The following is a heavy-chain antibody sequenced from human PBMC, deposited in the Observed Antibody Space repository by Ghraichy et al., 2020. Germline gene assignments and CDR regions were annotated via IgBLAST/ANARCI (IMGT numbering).Heavy chain of an antibody. D-gene: IGHD1-14*01. CDR2: MYHTGST. CDR1: GYSINSGYF. Sequence: SETLSLNCTVSGYSINSGYFWGWVRQPPGKGLEWIGIMYHTGSTYYSSSLKSRVTISMDTSKNQFSLKLTSVNAADTAMYYCARDNREVDYWGQGILVTVSS. J-gene: IGHJ4*02. V-gene: IGHV4-38-2*02. CDR3: ARDNREVDY.